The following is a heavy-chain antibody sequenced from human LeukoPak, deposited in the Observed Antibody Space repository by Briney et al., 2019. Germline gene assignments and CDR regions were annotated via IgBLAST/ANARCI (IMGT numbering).Heavy chain of an antibody. D-gene: IGHD5-18*01. CDR1: GFTFSSYG. CDR2: ISGSGGST. Sequence: GGSLRLSCAASGFTFSSYGMSWVRQAPGKGLEWVSAISGSGGSTYYADSVKGRFTISRDNSKNTLYLQINSLRAEDTAVYYCAKDQVSGSYGCGYYMDVWGKGTTVTVSS. V-gene: IGHV3-23*01. CDR3: AKDQVSGSYGCGYYMDV. J-gene: IGHJ6*03.